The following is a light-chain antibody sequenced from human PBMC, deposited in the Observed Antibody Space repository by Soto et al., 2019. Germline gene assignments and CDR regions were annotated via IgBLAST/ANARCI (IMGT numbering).Light chain of an antibody. CDR2: EAS. Sequence: QSALTQPASVSGSPGQSISISLTGTSSDVANNNLVFWYQQHPGKAPKFVIYEASKRHSGVSNRFSGSKSGNTASLTISELQAEDEADYYCCSYAGNYSPVFGTGTKVTVL. CDR3: CSYAGNYSPV. CDR1: SSDVANNNL. V-gene: IGLV2-23*01. J-gene: IGLJ1*01.